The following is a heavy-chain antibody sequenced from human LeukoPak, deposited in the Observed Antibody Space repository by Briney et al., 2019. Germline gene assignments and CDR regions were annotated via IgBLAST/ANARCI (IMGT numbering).Heavy chain of an antibody. J-gene: IGHJ4*02. D-gene: IGHD2-15*01. CDR2: IKEDGSEK. CDR1: GFTFSSYW. V-gene: IGHV3-7*03. CDR3: AGEILLGYCSGGSCYAGFDY. Sequence: GGSLRLSCAASGFTFSSYWMSWVRQAPGKGLEWVANIKEDGSEKHYVDSVKGRFTISRDNAKNSLYLQMNSLRAEDTAVYYCAGEILLGYCSGGSCYAGFDYWGQGTLVTVSS.